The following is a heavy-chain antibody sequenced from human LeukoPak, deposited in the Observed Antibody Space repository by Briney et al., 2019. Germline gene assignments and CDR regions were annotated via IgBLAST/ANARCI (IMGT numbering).Heavy chain of an antibody. V-gene: IGHV3-11*04. D-gene: IGHD6-13*01. Sequence: PGGSLRLSCAASGFTFSDYYMSWVRQARGKGLVWVLYIRSSGSTIYYADSVKGRFTISRDNAKNSLYLQMNSLRAEDTAVYYCARVLYSSSWYPLCYFDYWGQGTLVTVSS. CDR2: IRSSGSTI. J-gene: IGHJ4*02. CDR3: ARVLYSSSWYPLCYFDY. CDR1: GFTFSDYY.